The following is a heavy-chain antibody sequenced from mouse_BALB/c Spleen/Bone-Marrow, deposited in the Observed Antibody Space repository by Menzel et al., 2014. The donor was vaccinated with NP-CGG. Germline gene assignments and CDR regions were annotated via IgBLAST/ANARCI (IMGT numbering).Heavy chain of an antibody. J-gene: IGHJ3*01. CDR1: GFNIKDTY. CDR2: IDPANGNT. Sequence: VQLQQSGAELVKPGASVKLSCTASGFNIKDTYMHWVKQRPEQGLEWIGRIDPANGNTKYDPKFQGKATITADTSSNTAYLQISSLTSEDTAVYYCAMYYYDTGLFAYWGQGTLVTVSA. CDR3: AMYYYDTGLFAY. V-gene: IGHV14-3*02. D-gene: IGHD1-1*01.